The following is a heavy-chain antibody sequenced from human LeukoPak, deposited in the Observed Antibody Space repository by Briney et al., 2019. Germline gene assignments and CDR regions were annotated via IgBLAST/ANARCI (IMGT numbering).Heavy chain of an antibody. V-gene: IGHV3-30-3*01. D-gene: IGHD3-3*01. CDR2: ISYDGSNK. Sequence: GGSLRLSCAASGFTFSSYAMHWVRQAPGKGLEWVAVISYDGSNKYYADSVKGRFTISRDNSKNTLYLQMNSLRAEDTAAYYCARVNHYDFWSGYLVPYYYYGMDVWGQGTTVTVSS. CDR3: ARVNHYDFWSGYLVPYYYYGMDV. J-gene: IGHJ6*02. CDR1: GFTFSSYA.